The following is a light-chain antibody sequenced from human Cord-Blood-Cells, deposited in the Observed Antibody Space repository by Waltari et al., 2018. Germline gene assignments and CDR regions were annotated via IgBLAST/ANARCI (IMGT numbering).Light chain of an antibody. CDR2: RNK. CDR1: SSNIGSNY. CDR3: AAWDDSLSGWV. Sequence: QSVLTQPPSASGTPGQRVTISCSGSSSNIGSNYVYWYQQLPGTAPKLLICRNKQRPSGVPDRFSGSKSGTSASLAISWLRSEDEADYYCAAWDDSLSGWVFGGGTKLTVL. J-gene: IGLJ3*02. V-gene: IGLV1-47*01.